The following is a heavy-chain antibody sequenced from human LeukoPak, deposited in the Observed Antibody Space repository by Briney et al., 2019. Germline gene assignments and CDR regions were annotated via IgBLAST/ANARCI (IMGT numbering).Heavy chain of an antibody. CDR1: GGSVSSGSYY. J-gene: IGHJ1*01. CDR2: IYYSGST. V-gene: IGHV4-61*01. D-gene: IGHD2-15*01. CDR3: ARTVVAATQRYFQH. Sequence: PSETLSLTCTVSGGSVSSGSYYWSWIRQPPGKGLEWIGYIYYSGSTNYNPSLKSRVTISVDTSKNQFSLNLSSVTAADTAVYYCARTVVAATQRYFQHWGQGTLVTVSS.